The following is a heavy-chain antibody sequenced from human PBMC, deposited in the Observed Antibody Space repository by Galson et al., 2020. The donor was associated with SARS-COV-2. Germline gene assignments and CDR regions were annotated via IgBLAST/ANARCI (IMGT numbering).Heavy chain of an antibody. CDR1: GFTFSSYA. J-gene: IGHJ5*02. CDR2: ISYDGSNK. CDR3: ASDRGRGFDP. D-gene: IGHD1-26*01. V-gene: IGHV3-30*04. Sequence: QLGESMKISCAASGFTFSSYAMHWVRPAPGKGLEWVAVISYDGSNKYYADSVKGRFTITRDNSKNTLYLQMNSLRAEDTAVYYCASDRGRGFDPWGQGTLVTVSS.